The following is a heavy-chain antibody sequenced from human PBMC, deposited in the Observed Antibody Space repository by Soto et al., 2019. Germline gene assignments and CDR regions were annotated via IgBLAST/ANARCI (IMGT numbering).Heavy chain of an antibody. CDR3: ARDLPLGQQLGTYNWFDP. V-gene: IGHV4-4*07. CDR2: IYTSGST. CDR1: GGSISSYY. Sequence: QVQLQESGPGLVKPSETLSLTCTVSGGSISSYYWSWIRQPAGKGLEWIGRIYTSGSTNYNPSLKSRVTMSGDTSKNQFSLKLSSVTAADTAVYYCARDLPLGQQLGTYNWFDPWGQGTLVTVSS. J-gene: IGHJ5*02. D-gene: IGHD6-6*01.